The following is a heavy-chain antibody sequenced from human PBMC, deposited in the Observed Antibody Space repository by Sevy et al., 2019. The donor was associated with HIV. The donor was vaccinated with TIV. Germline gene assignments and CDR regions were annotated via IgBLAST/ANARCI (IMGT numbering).Heavy chain of an antibody. CDR1: GLAFHENS. V-gene: IGHV3-23*01. D-gene: IGHD2-8*01. CDR2: LSFGCGKI. J-gene: IGHJ4*02. CDR3: AREGCSRPHDY. Sequence: GGSLRLSCAASGLAFHENSMSWIRQAPGKGLEWVATLSFGCGKINYADSVKGRFTISRDNSKNSFYLQMDNLRVEDTALYYCAREGCSRPHDYWGQGTRVTVSS.